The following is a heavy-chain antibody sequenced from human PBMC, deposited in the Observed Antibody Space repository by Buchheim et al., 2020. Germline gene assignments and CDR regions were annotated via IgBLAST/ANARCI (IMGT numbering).Heavy chain of an antibody. D-gene: IGHD2-8*01. V-gene: IGHV3-23*01. CDR2: ITGRGDSP. CDR3: AKEPLVSSYGNWFDP. J-gene: IGHJ5*02. Sequence: EVQLLESGGGLVQPGESLRLSCAASGFTFSSHAMSWVRQAPGKGLEWVSAITGRGDSPYYADSVKGRFTISRHNSKNTLYLQMNNLRADDTAVYYCAKEPLVSSYGNWFDPWGQGT. CDR1: GFTFSSHA.